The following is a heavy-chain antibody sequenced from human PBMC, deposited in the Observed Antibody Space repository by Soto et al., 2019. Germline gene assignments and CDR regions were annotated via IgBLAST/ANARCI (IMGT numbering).Heavy chain of an antibody. CDR1: GGSFSGYY. V-gene: IGHV4-34*01. CDR3: ARGFGPRGYSYGYVRRWFDP. CDR2: INHSGST. J-gene: IGHJ5*02. D-gene: IGHD5-18*01. Sequence: QVQLQQWGAGLLKPSETLSLTCAVYGGSFSGYYWSWIRQPPGKGLEWIGEINHSGSTNYNPSLKSRVTISVDTSKNQFSLKLSSVTAADTAVYYCARGFGPRGYSYGYVRRWFDPWGQGTLVTVSS.